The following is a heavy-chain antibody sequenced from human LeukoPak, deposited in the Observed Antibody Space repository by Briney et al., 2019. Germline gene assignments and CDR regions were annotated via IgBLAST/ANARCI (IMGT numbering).Heavy chain of an antibody. J-gene: IGHJ4*02. D-gene: IGHD6-19*01. Sequence: GGSLRLSCAASGFTFSSYEMNWVRQAPGKGLEWIAYISGSDSPIYYADSVEGRFTISRDNAKNSLYLQLNSLRADDTAVYYCARDALAVAGNVRDDFDYWGQGTLVTVSS. CDR1: GFTFSSYE. CDR3: ARDALAVAGNVRDDFDY. V-gene: IGHV3-48*03. CDR2: ISGSDSPI.